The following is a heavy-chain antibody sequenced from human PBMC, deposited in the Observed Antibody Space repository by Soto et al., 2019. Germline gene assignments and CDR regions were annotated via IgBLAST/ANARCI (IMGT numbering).Heavy chain of an antibody. D-gene: IGHD4-17*01. CDR1: GFTFSSYW. CDR3: ARDYPSYGDYYYYMDV. J-gene: IGHJ6*03. Sequence: PGGSLRLSCAASGFTFSSYWMSWVRQAPGKGLEWVANIKQDGSEKYYVDSVKGRFTISRDNAKNSLYLQMNSLRAEDTAVYYCARDYPSYGDYYYYMDVWGKGTTVTVSS. CDR2: IKQDGSEK. V-gene: IGHV3-7*01.